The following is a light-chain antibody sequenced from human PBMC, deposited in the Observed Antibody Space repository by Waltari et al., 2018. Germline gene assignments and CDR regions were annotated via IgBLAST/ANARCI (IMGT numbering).Light chain of an antibody. CDR2: LGA. Sequence: DVVMTQSPLSLPVTPGEPAAISCRSSQSLLDTNGANYLDWYLQKPGQSPQLLIYLGATRASGGPDRFSVSGSGTEFTLKVTRVEAEDVGIYYCMQTLQTPRAFGPGTRLDIK. CDR1: QSLLDTNGANY. J-gene: IGKJ3*01. CDR3: MQTLQTPRA. V-gene: IGKV2-28*01.